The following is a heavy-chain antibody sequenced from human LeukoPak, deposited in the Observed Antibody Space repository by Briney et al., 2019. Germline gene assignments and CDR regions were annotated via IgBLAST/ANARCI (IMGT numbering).Heavy chain of an antibody. V-gene: IGHV1-2*06. Sequence: ASVKVSCKASGYTFTGYYVHWVRQAPGQGLEWMGRINPNSGGTNYAQKFQGRVTMTRDTSISTAYMELSRLRSDDTAVYYCARATYDSSGSAGYWGQGTLVTVSS. J-gene: IGHJ4*02. CDR1: GYTFTGYY. CDR2: INPNSGGT. D-gene: IGHD3-22*01. CDR3: ARATYDSSGSAGY.